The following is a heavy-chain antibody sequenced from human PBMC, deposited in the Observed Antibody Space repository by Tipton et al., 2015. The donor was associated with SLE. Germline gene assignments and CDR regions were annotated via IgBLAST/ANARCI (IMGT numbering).Heavy chain of an antibody. CDR2: VWADGIKK. V-gene: IGHV3-33*01. D-gene: IGHD1-26*01. CDR3: ARDISYYSDDY. CDR1: GFRITSHG. Sequence: SLRLSCVASGFRITSHGMHWVRQAPGKGLEWVAVVWADGIKKHYAESVKCRFTISRDNSKNTLYLQMNSLRDDDTALYFCARDISYYSDDYWGQGTLVIVSS. J-gene: IGHJ4*02.